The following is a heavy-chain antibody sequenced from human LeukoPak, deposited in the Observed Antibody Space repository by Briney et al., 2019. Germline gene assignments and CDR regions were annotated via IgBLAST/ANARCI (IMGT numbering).Heavy chain of an antibody. Sequence: GESLKISCEGSGYTFTNFWIGWVRQMPGKGLEWMGIVSPSDSDTRYGPSFQGQVTISADKSITTAYLQWSSLKASDTATYYCVRQPRVHTPDFWGQGTLVTVSS. J-gene: IGHJ4*02. CDR1: GYTFTNFW. V-gene: IGHV5-51*01. D-gene: IGHD1-1*01. CDR3: VRQPRVHTPDF. CDR2: VSPSDSDT.